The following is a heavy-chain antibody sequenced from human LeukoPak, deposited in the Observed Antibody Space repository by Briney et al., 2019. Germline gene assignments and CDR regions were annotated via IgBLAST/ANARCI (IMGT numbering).Heavy chain of an antibody. CDR1: GFSFSTYG. CDR3: AKDQRPDTGYDIDY. D-gene: IGHD3-9*01. CDR2: IYGSDDTT. V-gene: IGHV3-23*01. J-gene: IGHJ4*02. Sequence: GGSLRLSCSASGFSFSTYGMSWVRQAPRKGLEWVSTIYGSDDTTRYAESVKGRFTISRDNSKETLYLQMNNLRAEDTAVYYCAKDQRPDTGYDIDYWGQETLVTVSS.